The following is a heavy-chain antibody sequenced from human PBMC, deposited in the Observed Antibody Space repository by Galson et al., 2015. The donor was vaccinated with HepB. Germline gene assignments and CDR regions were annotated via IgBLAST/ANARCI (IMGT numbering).Heavy chain of an antibody. CDR2: IHPGDSST. Sequence: QSGAEVKKPGESLKISCKGSGYSFTNFWIGWVRQMPGKGLEWMGIIHPGDSSTRYSPSFQGQVTMSADKSIATAYLQWGSLKASDTAMYYCARLGEEDCSSTNCYAYFYYYGMDVWGQGTTVTVSS. CDR3: ARLGEEDCSSTNCYAYFYYYGMDV. D-gene: IGHD2-2*01. CDR1: GYSFTNFW. V-gene: IGHV5-51*01. J-gene: IGHJ6*02.